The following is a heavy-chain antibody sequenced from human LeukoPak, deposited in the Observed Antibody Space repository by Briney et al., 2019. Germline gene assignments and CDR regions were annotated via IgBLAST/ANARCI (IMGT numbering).Heavy chain of an antibody. V-gene: IGHV4-59*01. CDR2: IYYSGST. CDR1: GGSISSYY. CDR3: ARLPHYYV. Sequence: KPSETLSLTCTVSGGSISSYYWSWLRQPPGKGLEWIGYIYYSGSTNYNPSLKSRVTISVDTSKNQFSLKLSSVTAADTAVYYCARLPHYYVWGQGTLVTVSS. J-gene: IGHJ4*02. D-gene: IGHD3-16*01.